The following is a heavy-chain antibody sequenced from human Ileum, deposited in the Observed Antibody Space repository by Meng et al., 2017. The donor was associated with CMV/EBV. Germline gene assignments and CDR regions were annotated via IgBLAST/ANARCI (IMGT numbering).Heavy chain of an antibody. V-gene: IGHV3-21*01. CDR1: GFIFSSYR. J-gene: IGHJ4*02. D-gene: IGHD1-26*01. CDR2: ISTGSSYI. Sequence: SCESSGFIFSSYRMSLVRQAPGKGLEWVPSISTGSSYIFYADSVKGRFTISRDNAKSSLYLQMDSLRVEDTAVYYCARGSGSYYDYWGQGTLVTVSS. CDR3: ARGSGSYYDY.